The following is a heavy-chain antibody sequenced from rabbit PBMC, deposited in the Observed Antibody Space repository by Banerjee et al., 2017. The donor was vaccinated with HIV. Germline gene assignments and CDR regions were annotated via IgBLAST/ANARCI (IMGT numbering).Heavy chain of an antibody. CDR2: IGTGDGII. Sequence: ESGGGLVQPGGSLKLSCKASGFDFSSYYMSWVRQAPGKGLEWIGCIGTGDGIIYYASWVNGRFTISSHNAQNTLYLQLNSLTAADTATYFCAGGPYIYGGIHFNLWGPGTLVTVS. CDR1: GFDFSSYY. CDR3: AGGPYIYGGIHFNL. J-gene: IGHJ4*01. D-gene: IGHD6-1*01. V-gene: IGHV1S7*01.